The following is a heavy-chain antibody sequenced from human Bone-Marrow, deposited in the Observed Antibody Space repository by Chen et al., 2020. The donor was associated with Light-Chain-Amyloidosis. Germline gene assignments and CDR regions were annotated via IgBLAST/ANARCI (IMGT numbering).Heavy chain of an antibody. Sequence: QVQLQESGPGLVKPSETLSLTCTVSGGSISSYYWSWIRQPAGKGLEWIGRIYTSGSTNYNPSLNSRVTMSVDTSKNQFSLMLSSVTSADTAVYYCARGGQDYYDSSGYYVDWGQGTLVTVSS. J-gene: IGHJ4*02. D-gene: IGHD3-22*01. V-gene: IGHV4-4*07. CDR3: ARGGQDYYDSSGYYVD. CDR1: GGSISSYY. CDR2: IYTSGST.